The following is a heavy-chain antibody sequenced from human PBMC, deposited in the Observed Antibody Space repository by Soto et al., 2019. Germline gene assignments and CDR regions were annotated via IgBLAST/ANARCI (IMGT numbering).Heavy chain of an antibody. CDR1: GYTFTSYY. D-gene: IGHD2-2*01. V-gene: IGHV1-46*01. Sequence: ASVKVSCKASGYTFTSYYVHWVRQAPGQGLEWMGIINPSGGSTSYAQKFQGRVTMTRDTSTSTVYMELSSLRSEDTAVYYCARVGCSSTSCSYYYGMDVWGQGTTVTVSS. CDR2: INPSGGST. CDR3: ARVGCSSTSCSYYYGMDV. J-gene: IGHJ6*02.